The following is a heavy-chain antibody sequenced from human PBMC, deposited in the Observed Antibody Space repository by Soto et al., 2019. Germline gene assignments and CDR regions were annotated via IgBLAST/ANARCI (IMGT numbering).Heavy chain of an antibody. Sequence: GGSLRLSCAVSGFTFSSYGMHWVRQAPVKGLEWVAFISYDGSEKYYADSVKGRFTISRDNSKNTLYLQMNSLRAEDTAVFYCAKHGRPTSNYYGVEVWGQGTTVTVSS. CDR3: AKHGRPTSNYYGVEV. V-gene: IGHV3-30*18. CDR1: GFTFSSYG. CDR2: ISYDGSEK. J-gene: IGHJ6*02.